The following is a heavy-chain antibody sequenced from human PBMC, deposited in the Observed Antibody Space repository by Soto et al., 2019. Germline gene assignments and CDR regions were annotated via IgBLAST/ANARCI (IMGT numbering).Heavy chain of an antibody. Sequence: QVQLQESGPGLVKPSQTLSLTCTVSGGSISSGGYYWSWIPQHPGKGLEWIGYVYYSGSTYYNPSLKSRVNISVDTFKNQFSQKLSSVTAADAAVYYCARVRAGALYFDYWGPGTLVTVSS. CDR1: GGSISSGGYY. V-gene: IGHV4-31*03. D-gene: IGHD6-13*01. CDR2: VYYSGST. J-gene: IGHJ4*02. CDR3: ARVRAGALYFDY.